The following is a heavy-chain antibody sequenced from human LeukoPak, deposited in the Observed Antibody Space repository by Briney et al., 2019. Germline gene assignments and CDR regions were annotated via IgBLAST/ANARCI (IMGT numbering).Heavy chain of an antibody. J-gene: IGHJ4*02. CDR1: GGSISSGGYY. D-gene: IGHD2-21*02. CDR3: AIQQRHPLHIVVVTAMDY. Sequence: SETLSLTCTVSGGSISSGGYYWSWIRQPPGKGLEWIGYIYHSGSTYYNPSLKSRVTISVDRSKNQFSLKLSSVTAADTAVYYCAIQQRHPLHIVVVTAMDYWGQGTLVTVSS. CDR2: IYHSGST. V-gene: IGHV4-30-2*01.